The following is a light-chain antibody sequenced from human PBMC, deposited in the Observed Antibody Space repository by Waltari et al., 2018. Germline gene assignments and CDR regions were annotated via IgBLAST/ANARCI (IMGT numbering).Light chain of an antibody. CDR2: WAS. CDR3: QQYYITPPT. V-gene: IGKV4-1*01. CDR1: QSVLSSSNNKNF. J-gene: IGKJ1*01. Sequence: DIVMTQSPDSLTVSLGESATVNCKSSQSVLSSSNNKNFLAWYQQKPGQPPKLLIYWASTRGSGVPDRFSGSGSGTDFTLTISSLQAEDVAVYYCQQYYITPPTFGQGTKVEIK.